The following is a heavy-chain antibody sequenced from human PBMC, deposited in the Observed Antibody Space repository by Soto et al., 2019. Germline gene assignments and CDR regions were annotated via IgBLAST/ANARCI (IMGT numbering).Heavy chain of an antibody. CDR3: AREYYSSTTWIAY. Sequence: ASVKVSCKTSGFTFTSYPFSWVRQAPGQGLEWLAWVHPYEGTTKVAHQFRDRITLTTDASAATVFMELTRLTSDDTAVYFCAREYYSSTTWIAYWGKGTLVTVSS. D-gene: IGHD1-26*01. V-gene: IGHV1-18*04. CDR2: VHPYEGTT. CDR1: GFTFTSYP. J-gene: IGHJ4*02.